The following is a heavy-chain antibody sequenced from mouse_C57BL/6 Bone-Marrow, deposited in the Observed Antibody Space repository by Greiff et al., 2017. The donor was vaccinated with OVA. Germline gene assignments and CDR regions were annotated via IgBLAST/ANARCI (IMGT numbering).Heavy chain of an antibody. J-gene: IGHJ4*01. Sequence: EVQRVESGGGLVQPGGSLKLSCAASGFTFSDYGMAWVRQAPRKGPEWVAFISNLAYSIYYADTVTGRFTISRENAKNTLYLDMSSLRSEDTAMYYCARLPNYYGSSYAMDYWGQGTSVTVSS. CDR3: ARLPNYYGSSYAMDY. D-gene: IGHD1-1*01. CDR2: ISNLAYSI. V-gene: IGHV5-15*01. CDR1: GFTFSDYG.